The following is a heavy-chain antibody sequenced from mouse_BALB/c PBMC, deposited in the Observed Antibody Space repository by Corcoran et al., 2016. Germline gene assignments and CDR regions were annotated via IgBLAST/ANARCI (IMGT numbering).Heavy chain of an antibody. V-gene: IGHV1S136*01. CDR1: GYTFTSYV. J-gene: IGHJ4*01. Sequence: EVQLQQSGPELVKPGASVKMSCKASGYTFTSYVMHWVKQKPGQGLEWIGYINQYNDGTKYNEKFKGKATLTSDKSSSTAYMELSSLTSEDSAVYYSARNCYVYDYYAMDYWGQGSSVTVSS. D-gene: IGHD1-2*01. CDR3: ARNCYVYDYYAMDY. CDR2: INQYNDGT.